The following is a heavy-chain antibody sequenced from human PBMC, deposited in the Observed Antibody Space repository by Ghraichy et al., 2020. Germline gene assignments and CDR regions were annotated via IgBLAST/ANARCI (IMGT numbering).Heavy chain of an antibody. Sequence: GGSLRLSCAASGFTFSTYAMSWVRQVPGKGLEWVSSISGNGGGTFYADSVKGRFTISRDNSKNTLYLRMNSLRAEDTGVYHCAKDPVRAIIVVAESDYWGQGTLVTVSS. V-gene: IGHV3-23*01. CDR3: AKDPVRAIIVVAESDY. CDR2: ISGNGGGT. J-gene: IGHJ4*02. CDR1: GFTFSTYA. D-gene: IGHD2-15*01.